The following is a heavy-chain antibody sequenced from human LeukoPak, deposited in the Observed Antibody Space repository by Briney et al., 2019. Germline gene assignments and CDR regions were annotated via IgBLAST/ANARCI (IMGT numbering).Heavy chain of an antibody. Sequence: GESLQISCKGSGYSFTSYWIGWVRQMPGKGLEWMGIIYPGDSDTRYSPSFQGQVTISADKSISTAYLQWSSLKASDTAMYYCARGGVVPAAMNWFDPWGQGTLVTVSS. CDR1: GYSFTSYW. CDR3: ARGGVVPAAMNWFDP. V-gene: IGHV5-51*01. J-gene: IGHJ5*02. D-gene: IGHD2-2*01. CDR2: IYPGDSDT.